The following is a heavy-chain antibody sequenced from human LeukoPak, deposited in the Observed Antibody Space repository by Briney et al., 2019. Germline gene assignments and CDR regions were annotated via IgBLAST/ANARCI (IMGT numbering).Heavy chain of an antibody. Sequence: GASVKVSCKASGYTFTSYDINWVRQATGQGLEWMGWMNPNSGNTGYAQKFQGRVTMTRNTSISTAYMELSSLRSEDTAVYYCARDRLRDYYDSSGYYDYWGQGTLVTVSS. D-gene: IGHD3-22*01. CDR1: GYTFTSYD. CDR2: MNPNSGNT. CDR3: ARDRLRDYYDSSGYYDY. V-gene: IGHV1-8*01. J-gene: IGHJ4*02.